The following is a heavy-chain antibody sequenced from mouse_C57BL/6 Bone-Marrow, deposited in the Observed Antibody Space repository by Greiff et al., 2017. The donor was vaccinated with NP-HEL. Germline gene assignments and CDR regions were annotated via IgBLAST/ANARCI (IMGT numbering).Heavy chain of an antibody. CDR2: INPGSGGT. V-gene: IGHV1-54*01. D-gene: IGHD2-3*01. CDR1: GYAFTNYL. Sequence: QVHVQQSGAELVRPGTSVKVSCKASGYAFTNYLIEWVKQRPGQGLEWIGVINPGSGGTNYNEKFKGKATLTADKSSSTAYMQLSSLTSEDSAVYFCARSADGYYAWFAYWGQGTLVTVSA. J-gene: IGHJ3*01. CDR3: ARSADGYYAWFAY.